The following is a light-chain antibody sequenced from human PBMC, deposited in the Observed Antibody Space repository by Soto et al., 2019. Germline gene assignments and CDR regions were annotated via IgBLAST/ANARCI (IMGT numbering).Light chain of an antibody. CDR2: SNN. CDR1: SSNIGSKT. CDR3: AAWDDSLNGPVV. Sequence: QPVLTQPPSASGTPGQRVTISCSGSSSNIGSKTVNWYQQLPGPAPKLLIYSNNQRPSGVPDRLSGSKSGTSASLAISGLQSEDEADYYCAAWDDSLNGPVVFGGGTKLTVL. V-gene: IGLV1-44*01. J-gene: IGLJ2*01.